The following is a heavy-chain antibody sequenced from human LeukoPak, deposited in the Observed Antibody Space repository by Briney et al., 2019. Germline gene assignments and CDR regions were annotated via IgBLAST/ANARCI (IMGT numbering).Heavy chain of an antibody. J-gene: IGHJ6*03. CDR3: ARGVSGYQGYYNMDV. CDR2: IIPIFGTA. Sequence: SVKVPCKASGGTFSSYAINWVRQAPGQGLEWVGRIIPIFGTANYAQKFQGRVTITTDESTSTAYMELSSLRSEDTAVYYCARGVSGYQGYYNMDVWDKGTTVTVSS. D-gene: IGHD3-22*01. V-gene: IGHV1-69*05. CDR1: GGTFSSYA.